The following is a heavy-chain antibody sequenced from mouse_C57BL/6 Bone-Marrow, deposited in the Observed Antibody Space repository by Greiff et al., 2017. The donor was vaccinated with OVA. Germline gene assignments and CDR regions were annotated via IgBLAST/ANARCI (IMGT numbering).Heavy chain of an antibody. D-gene: IGHD1-1*01. CDR1: EYEFPSHA. V-gene: IGHV5-2*01. J-gene: IGHJ1*03. CDR2: INSDGGST. CDR3: ARHPFYGSSYDFDV. Sequence: EVKLMESGGGLVQPGESLKLSCESNEYEFPSHAMSWVRKTPEKRLELVAAINSDGGSTYYPDTMERRFIISRDNTKKTLYLQMSSLRSEDTALYYCARHPFYGSSYDFDVWGTGTTVTVSS.